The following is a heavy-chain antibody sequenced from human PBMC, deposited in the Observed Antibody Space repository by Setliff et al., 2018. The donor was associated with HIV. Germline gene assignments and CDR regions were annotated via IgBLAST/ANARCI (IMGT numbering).Heavy chain of an antibody. CDR3: AREDMSHWSGFLYESSWFDT. CDR2: TYTNGRL. J-gene: IGHJ5*02. V-gene: IGHV4-61*09. CDR1: GASITSGSFY. Sequence: TLSLTCSVSGASITSGSFYWTWIRKLAGKGREWIGHTYTNGRLNYNPSLQSRVAISMATSRNRFSLTLSSVTAADTAVYFCAREDMSHWSGFLYESSWFDTWGRGILVTVSS. D-gene: IGHD3-3*01.